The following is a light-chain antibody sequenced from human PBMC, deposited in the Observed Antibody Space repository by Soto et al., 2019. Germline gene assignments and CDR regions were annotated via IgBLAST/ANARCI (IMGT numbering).Light chain of an antibody. CDR3: QVWDSSSLPVV. Sequence: SYELTQAPSVSVAPGQTAWVTCGGDDIGDKRVHWYQQRPGQAPVLVVYNDRDRPSGIPERLSGANCGNTATLTISRVEGGDEADYYCQVWDSSSLPVVLGGGTKLTFL. J-gene: IGLJ2*01. V-gene: IGLV3-21*02. CDR2: NDR. CDR1: DIGDKR.